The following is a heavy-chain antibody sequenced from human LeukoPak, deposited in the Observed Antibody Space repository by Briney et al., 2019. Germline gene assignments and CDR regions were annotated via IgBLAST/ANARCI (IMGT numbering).Heavy chain of an antibody. D-gene: IGHD2-21*01. CDR3: ARGGIFKFDY. CDR2: ISADNGNT. Sequence: GASVKVSCKASGYTFTSYGITWVRQAPGQGLEWMGWISADNGNTNYAQNLQGRVTMTADTSTSTAYMELRSLRSDDTAVFYCARGGIFKFDYWGQGTLVTVSS. CDR1: GYTFTSYG. V-gene: IGHV1-18*01. J-gene: IGHJ4*02.